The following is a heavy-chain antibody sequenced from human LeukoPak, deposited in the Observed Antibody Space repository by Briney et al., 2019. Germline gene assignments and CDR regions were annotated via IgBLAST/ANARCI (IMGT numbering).Heavy chain of an antibody. Sequence: SETLSLTCTVSGYSISSGYYWGWIRQPPGKGLEWIGSIYHGGSTYYNPSLKSRVTISVDTSKNQFSLKLNSVTAADTAVYYCARSINWFDPWGQGTLVTVSS. CDR1: GYSISSGYY. V-gene: IGHV4-38-2*02. D-gene: IGHD3-9*01. CDR2: IYHGGST. CDR3: ARSINWFDP. J-gene: IGHJ5*02.